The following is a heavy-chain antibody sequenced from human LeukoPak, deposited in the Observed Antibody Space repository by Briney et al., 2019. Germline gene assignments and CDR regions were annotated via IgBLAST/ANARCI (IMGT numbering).Heavy chain of an antibody. CDR3: TGGYGDYGAFDI. V-gene: IGHV3-33*01. Sequence: GRSLRLSCAASGFTFSSYGMHWVRQAPGKGLEWVAVIWYDGSNKYYADSVKGRFIISRDNSKNTLYLQTNSLRAEDTAVYYCTGGYGDYGAFDIWGQGTMVTVSS. CDR2: IWYDGSNK. J-gene: IGHJ3*02. D-gene: IGHD4-17*01. CDR1: GFTFSSYG.